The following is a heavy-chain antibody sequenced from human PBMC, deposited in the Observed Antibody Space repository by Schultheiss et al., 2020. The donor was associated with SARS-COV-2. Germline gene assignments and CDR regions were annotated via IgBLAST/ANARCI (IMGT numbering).Heavy chain of an antibody. Sequence: SETLSLTCAVYGGSFSAYYWSWIRQPPGKGLEWIGEINHSGSTNYNPSLKSRVTISVDTSKNQFSLKLSSVTAADTAVYYCARGGMLVVVPDYWGQGTLVTVSS. CDR1: GGSFSAYY. CDR3: ARGGMLVVVPDY. D-gene: IGHD3-22*01. CDR2: INHSGST. J-gene: IGHJ4*02. V-gene: IGHV4-34*01.